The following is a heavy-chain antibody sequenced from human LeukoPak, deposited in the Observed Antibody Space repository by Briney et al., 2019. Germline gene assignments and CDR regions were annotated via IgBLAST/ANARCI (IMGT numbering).Heavy chain of an antibody. CDR1: GGTFSSYA. V-gene: IGHV1-69*01. CDR3: ASASYYYDSSGYPRTYYFDY. D-gene: IGHD3-22*01. J-gene: IGHJ4*02. CDR2: IIPIFGTA. Sequence: ASVNVSCKASGGTFSSYAISWVRQAPGQGLEWMGGIIPIFGTANYAQKFQGRVTITADESTSTAYMELSSLRSEDTAVYYCASASYYYDSSGYPRTYYFDYWGQGTLVTVSS.